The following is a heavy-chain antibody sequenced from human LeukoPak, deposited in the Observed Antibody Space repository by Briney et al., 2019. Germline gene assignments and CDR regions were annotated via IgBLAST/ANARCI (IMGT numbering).Heavy chain of an antibody. CDR2: ISGDGGTT. Sequence: GGSLRLSCAASGFTFDDYAMHWVRQAPGKGLQWVSLISGDGGTTYYADSVKGRFTISRDNSRNSLYLQMNTLRTEDTALYYCAKVANKLLWFGEFNYWGQGTLVTVSS. CDR3: AKVANKLLWFGEFNY. V-gene: IGHV3-43*02. J-gene: IGHJ4*02. D-gene: IGHD3-10*01. CDR1: GFTFDDYA.